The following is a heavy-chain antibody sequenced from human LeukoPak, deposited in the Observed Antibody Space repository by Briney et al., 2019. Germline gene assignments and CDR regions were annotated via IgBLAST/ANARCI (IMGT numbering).Heavy chain of an antibody. CDR1: GASISSGGYY. CDR2: IHHSGST. D-gene: IGHD3-10*01. V-gene: IGHV4-31*03. J-gene: IGHJ5*02. CDR3: ANYGSGSYRFDP. Sequence: SETLSLTCTVSGASISSGGYYWSWIRQHPGKGLEWIGYIHHSGSTYYNPSLKSRLIISLDTSKHQFSLKLNSVTAADTAVYYCANYGSGSYRFDPWGQGTLVTVSS.